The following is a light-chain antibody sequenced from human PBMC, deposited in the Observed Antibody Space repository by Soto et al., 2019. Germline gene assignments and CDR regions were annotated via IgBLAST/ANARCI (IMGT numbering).Light chain of an antibody. Sequence: ELVLPQSPATMSVSPGARSPLSGRASQSIRDTLAWYQQKPGQAPRLLIHGASTRATGFPARFSGSGSGTDFTLTISSLQSEDFAVYYCQQYNNWPWTFGQGTKVDIK. CDR1: QSIRDT. CDR2: GAS. J-gene: IGKJ1*01. V-gene: IGKV3-15*01. CDR3: QQYNNWPWT.